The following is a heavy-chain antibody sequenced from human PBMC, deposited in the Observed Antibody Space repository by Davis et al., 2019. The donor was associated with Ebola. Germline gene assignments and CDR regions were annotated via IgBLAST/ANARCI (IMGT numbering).Heavy chain of an antibody. CDR2: IYHSGST. V-gene: IGHV4-59*01. Sequence: SETLSLTCTVSSDSISSYYWNWVRQPPGKGLEWIGSIYHSGSTYYNPSLKSRVTISVDTSKNQFSLKLSSVTAADTAVYYCASHYSSSSPFDYWGQGTLVTVSS. CDR1: SDSISSYY. CDR3: ASHYSSSSPFDY. J-gene: IGHJ4*02. D-gene: IGHD6-6*01.